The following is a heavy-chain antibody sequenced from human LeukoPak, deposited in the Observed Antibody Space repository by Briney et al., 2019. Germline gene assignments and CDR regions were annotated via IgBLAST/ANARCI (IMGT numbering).Heavy chain of an antibody. D-gene: IGHD6-13*01. V-gene: IGHV1-69*05. CDR3: AREEGAPIAAANI. CDR2: IIPIFGTA. Sequence: SVKVSCKASGGTFSSYAISWVRQAPGQGLEWMGGIIPIFGTANYAQKFQGRVTMTTDTSTSTAYMELKSLRSDDTAVYYCAREEGAPIAAANIWGLGTKVTVSS. CDR1: GGTFSSYA. J-gene: IGHJ3*02.